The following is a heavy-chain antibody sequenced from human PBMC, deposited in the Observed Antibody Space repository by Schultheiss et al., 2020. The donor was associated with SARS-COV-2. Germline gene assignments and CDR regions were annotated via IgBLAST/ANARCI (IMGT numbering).Heavy chain of an antibody. CDR1: GFTFSSYA. J-gene: IGHJ6*02. CDR3: AKTDCSSTSCYYVYYYYGMDV. Sequence: GGSLRLSCAASGFTFSSYAMSWVRQAPGKGLEWVANIKQDGSEKYYVDSVKGRFTISRDNAKNSLYLQMNSLRAEDTAVYYCAKTDCSSTSCYYVYYYYGMDVWGQGTTVTVSS. D-gene: IGHD2-2*01. V-gene: IGHV3-7*03. CDR2: IKQDGSEK.